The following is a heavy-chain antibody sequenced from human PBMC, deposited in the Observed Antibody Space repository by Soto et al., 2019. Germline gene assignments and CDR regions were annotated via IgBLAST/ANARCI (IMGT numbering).Heavy chain of an antibody. J-gene: IGHJ4*02. Sequence: SETLSLTCTVSGGSISSYYWSWIRQPPGKGLEWIGYIYYSGSTNYNPSLKSRVTISVDTSKNQFSLKLSSVTAADTAVYYCARETMSGDLFWTGFDYWGQGTLVTVSS. CDR3: ARETMSGDLFWTGFDY. CDR2: IYYSGST. D-gene: IGHD2-21*02. CDR1: GGSISSYY. V-gene: IGHV4-59*01.